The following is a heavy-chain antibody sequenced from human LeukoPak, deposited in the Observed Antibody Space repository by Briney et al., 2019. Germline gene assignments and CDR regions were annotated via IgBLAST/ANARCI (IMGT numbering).Heavy chain of an antibody. D-gene: IGHD1-1*01. CDR1: GGSFSSYA. V-gene: IGHV1-69*01. CDR2: IIPIFGTA. Sequence: KVSCKASGGSFSSYAISWVQQAPGQGLEWMGGIIPIFGTANYAQKFQGRVTITADESTSTAYMELSSLRSEDTAVYYCARAELVRLDPWGLGTLVTVSS. CDR3: ARAELVRLDP. J-gene: IGHJ5*02.